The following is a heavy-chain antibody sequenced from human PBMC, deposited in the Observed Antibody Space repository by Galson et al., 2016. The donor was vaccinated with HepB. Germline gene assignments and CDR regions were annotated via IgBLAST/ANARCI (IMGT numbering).Heavy chain of an antibody. D-gene: IGHD6-13*01. CDR3: AKGSSSWSDP. Sequence: WVRQAPGKGLEWVAVISFDGSNKYYADSVKGRFTISRDDSKNRLYLQMNSLRPEDTAMYYCAKGSSSWSDPWGRGTLVTVTS. J-gene: IGHJ5*02. V-gene: IGHV3-30*18. CDR2: ISFDGSNK.